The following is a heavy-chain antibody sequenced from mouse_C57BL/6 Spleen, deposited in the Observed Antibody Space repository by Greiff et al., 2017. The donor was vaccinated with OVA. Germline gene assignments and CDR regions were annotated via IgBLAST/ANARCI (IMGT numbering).Heavy chain of an antibody. J-gene: IGHJ1*03. CDR2: ISPGSGST. Sequence: QVQLQQPGAELVKPGASVKMSCKASGYTFTSYWITWVKQRPGQGLEWIGDISPGSGSTNYNEKFKSKATLTVDTSSSTAYMQLSSLTSEDSAVYYCARYHYGSGGYFDVWGTGTTVTVSS. D-gene: IGHD1-1*01. CDR3: ARYHYGSGGYFDV. V-gene: IGHV1-55*01. CDR1: GYTFTSYW.